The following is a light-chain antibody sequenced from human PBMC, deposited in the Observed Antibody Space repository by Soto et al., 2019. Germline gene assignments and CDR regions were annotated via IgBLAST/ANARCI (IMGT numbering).Light chain of an antibody. V-gene: IGKV3-15*01. CDR2: DAS. CDR3: QQYYNQWT. CDR1: QSVGSN. J-gene: IGKJ1*01. Sequence: EIVMTQSPATLSVSPGERATLSCRASQSVGSNLAWYQQKPGQAPRLLMYDASTRATGIPARFSGSGSGTEFTLTITSLQSEDFVVYYCQQYYNQWTFGQGTKVAIK.